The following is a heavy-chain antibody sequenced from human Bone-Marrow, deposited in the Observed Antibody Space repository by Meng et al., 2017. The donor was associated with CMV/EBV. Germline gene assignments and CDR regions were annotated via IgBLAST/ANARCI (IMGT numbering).Heavy chain of an antibody. CDR1: GYTFTSYG. J-gene: IGHJ6*02. V-gene: IGHV1-18*01. CDR2: ISAYNGNT. Sequence: ASVKVSCKASGYTFTSYGISWVRQAPGQGLEWMGWISAYNGNTNYAQKLQGRVTMTTDTSTSTAYMELRSLRSEDTAVYYCAREKEGITIFGVVIATYGMDVWGQGTTVTVAS. CDR3: AREKEGITIFGVVIATYGMDV. D-gene: IGHD3-3*01.